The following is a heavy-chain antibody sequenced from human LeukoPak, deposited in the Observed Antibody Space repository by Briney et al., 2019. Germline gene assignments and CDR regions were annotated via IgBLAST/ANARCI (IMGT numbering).Heavy chain of an antibody. CDR1: GFTFSGSA. CDR2: IRSKANSYAT. J-gene: IGHJ4*02. CDR3: AIDYYGSGSY. Sequence: PGGSLKLSCAASGFTFSGSAMHWVRQASGKGLEWVGRIRSKANSYATAYAASVKGRFTISRDDSKNTAYLQMNSLKTEDTAVYYCAIDYYGSGSYWGQGTLVTVSS. D-gene: IGHD3-10*01. V-gene: IGHV3-73*01.